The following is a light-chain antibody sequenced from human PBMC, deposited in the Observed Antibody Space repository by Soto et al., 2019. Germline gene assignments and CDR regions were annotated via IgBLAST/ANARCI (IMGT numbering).Light chain of an antibody. CDR2: GAS. CDR1: QSVSSN. CDR3: QQYNNWPF. Sequence: EIVMTQSPATLSVSPGERATLACRSSQSVSSNLAWYQQKPCQAPRLLIYGASTRATGIPARFSGSGSGTEFTLTISSLQSEDFAVYYCQQYNNWPFFGQGTRLEIK. J-gene: IGKJ5*01. V-gene: IGKV3-15*01.